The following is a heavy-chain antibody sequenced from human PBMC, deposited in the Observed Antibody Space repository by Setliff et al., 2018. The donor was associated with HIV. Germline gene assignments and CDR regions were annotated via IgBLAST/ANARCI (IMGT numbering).Heavy chain of an antibody. D-gene: IGHD2-2*01. Sequence: GSLRLSCAASGFTFRNYGMHWVRQAPGKGLEWVAFIRLDGSDKFYADSVKGRFTISRDNSKNTLFLQMNSLRSEDTAVYYCAKEDQRVTSVDYWGQGTPVT. V-gene: IGHV3-30*02. CDR1: GFTFRNYG. J-gene: IGHJ4*02. CDR3: AKEDQRVTSVDY. CDR2: IRLDGSDK.